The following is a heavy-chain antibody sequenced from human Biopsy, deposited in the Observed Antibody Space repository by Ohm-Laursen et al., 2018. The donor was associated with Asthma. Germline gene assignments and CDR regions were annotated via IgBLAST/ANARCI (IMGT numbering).Heavy chain of an antibody. CDR1: GYTFNSAG. J-gene: IGHJ6*02. CDR3: ARAVDYSHYYGIDV. Sequence: ASVKVSCKASGYTFNSAGITWARQAPGQGLEWMGWISVYNGNTKVAQKLQDRVTMITDTSTSKAYMELRSLRSDDTAVYFCARAVDYSHYYGIDVWGQGTTVTVS. D-gene: IGHD3-10*01. CDR2: ISVYNGNT. V-gene: IGHV1-18*01.